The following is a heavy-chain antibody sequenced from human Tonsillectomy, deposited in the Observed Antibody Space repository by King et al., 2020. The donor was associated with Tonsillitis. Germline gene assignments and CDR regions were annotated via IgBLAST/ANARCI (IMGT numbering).Heavy chain of an antibody. CDR2: ISPNSGGT. CDR1: GYTFTGYY. J-gene: IGHJ6*03. V-gene: IGHV1-2*02. Sequence: QLVPSGAEVKKPGASVKVSCKASGYTFTGYYIHWVRQAPGQGLEWMGWISPNSGGTNYAQTFQGRVTMTRDTSISTAYMELSRLRSDDTAVYYCARDLRGSGKDYYYMDVWGKGTTVTVSS. D-gene: IGHD3-10*01. CDR3: ARDLRGSGKDYYYMDV.